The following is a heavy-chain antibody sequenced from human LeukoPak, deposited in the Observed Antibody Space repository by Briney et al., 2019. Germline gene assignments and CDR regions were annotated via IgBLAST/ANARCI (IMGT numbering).Heavy chain of an antibody. CDR2: INHNGNVN. CDR3: ARGGGLDV. CDR1: GFTFSSYW. D-gene: IGHD3-16*01. V-gene: IGHV3-7*03. Sequence: GGSLRLSCAASGFTFSSYWMNWARQAPGKGLEWVASINHNGNVNYYVDSVKGRFTISRDNAKDSLYLQMSNLRAEDTAVYFCARGGGLDVRGQGATVTVSS. J-gene: IGHJ6*02.